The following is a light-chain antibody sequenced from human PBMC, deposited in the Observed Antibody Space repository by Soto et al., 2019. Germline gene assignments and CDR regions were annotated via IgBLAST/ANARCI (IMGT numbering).Light chain of an antibody. CDR3: QQYHTYWWT. J-gene: IGKJ1*01. Sequence: DIQMTQSPSTLSASVGDRVTITCRASQTIINWLAWYQQKPGKAPKLLIYKASTLEGEVPSRFSGSGSETEFTLTINSLQPDDSATYYCQQYHTYWWTFSQGTRWIS. V-gene: IGKV1-5*03. CDR1: QTIINW. CDR2: KAS.